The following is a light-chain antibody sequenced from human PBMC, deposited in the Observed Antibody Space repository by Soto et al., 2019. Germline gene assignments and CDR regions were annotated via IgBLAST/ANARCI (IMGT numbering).Light chain of an antibody. J-gene: IGKJ2*01. CDR1: QSVSSSY. CDR2: GAY. Sequence: EIVLTQSPGTLSLSPGERATLSCRASQSVSSSYLAWHQQKPGQAPRLLIYGAYSRATGIPDRFSGSGSGTDFTLTISRLEPEDFAVYYCQQYGSSPPYTFGQGTQMEIK. CDR3: QQYGSSPPYT. V-gene: IGKV3-20*01.